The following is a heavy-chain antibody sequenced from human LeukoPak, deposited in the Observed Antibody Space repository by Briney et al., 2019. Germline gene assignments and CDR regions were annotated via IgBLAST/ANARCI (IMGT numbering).Heavy chain of an antibody. CDR2: IYYSGNT. CDR1: GGSVSISSYY. Sequence: SETLSLTCTVSGGSVSISSYYWGWIRQPPGKGPEWIGSIYYSGNTYYNPSLRSRVTISIDASKNQFSLRLSSVTAADTAVYYCTRGGELMNFWGQGTLVTVSS. D-gene: IGHD1-26*01. CDR3: TRGGELMNF. V-gene: IGHV4-39*07. J-gene: IGHJ4*02.